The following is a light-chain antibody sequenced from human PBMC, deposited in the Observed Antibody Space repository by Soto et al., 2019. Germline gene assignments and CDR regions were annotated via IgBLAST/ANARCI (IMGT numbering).Light chain of an antibody. CDR1: EDISNY. Sequence: DIAMTQSPSSMSASVGHRVNLTNQSSEDISNYLNWYQQQPGKAHALLLYDASTLETGVPSRFSGSGCGTDFTFTISSLQPEDIATYYCQKYDNLPPITFGQGTRLEIK. V-gene: IGKV1-33*01. J-gene: IGKJ5*01. CDR2: DAS. CDR3: QKYDNLPPIT.